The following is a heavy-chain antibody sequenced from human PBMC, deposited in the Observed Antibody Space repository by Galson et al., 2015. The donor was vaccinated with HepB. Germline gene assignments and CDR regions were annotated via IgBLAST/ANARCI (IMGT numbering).Heavy chain of an antibody. D-gene: IGHD1-26*01. J-gene: IGHJ4*02. V-gene: IGHV3-33*01. CDR1: GFTFSSYG. CDR2: IWYDGSNK. CDR3: ARDRRVRSGSYCDY. Sequence: SLRLSCAASGFTFSSYGMHWVRQAPGKGLEWVAVIWYDGSNKYYADSVKGRFTISRDNSKNTLYLQMNSLRAEDTAVYYCARDRRVRSGSYCDYWGQGTLVTVSS.